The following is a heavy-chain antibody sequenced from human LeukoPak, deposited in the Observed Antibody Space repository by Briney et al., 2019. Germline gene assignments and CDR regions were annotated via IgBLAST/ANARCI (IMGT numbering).Heavy chain of an antibody. J-gene: IGHJ4*02. V-gene: IGHV4-31*03. Sequence: SETLSLTCTVSGGSISSSSYYWGWIRQPPGKGLEWIGYIYYSGTTYYNPSLKSRVTISVDTSKNQFSLKLFSVTAADTAVYYCAREDYYDSSGYLDYWGQGTLVTVSS. D-gene: IGHD3-22*01. CDR1: GGSISSSSYY. CDR3: AREDYYDSSGYLDY. CDR2: IYYSGTT.